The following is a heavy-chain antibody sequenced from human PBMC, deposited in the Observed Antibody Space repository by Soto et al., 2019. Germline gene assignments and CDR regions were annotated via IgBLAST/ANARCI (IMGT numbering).Heavy chain of an antibody. D-gene: IGHD3-22*01. J-gene: IGHJ5*02. CDR3: VRHRREEKNRLIYYDRSNAYKYKWFDP. CDR1: GGCVSRETYY. Sequence: PXGTLALTCTVSGGCVSRETYYWGWIRQPPGKGPEWIGSIYYSGSTSHNPSLRSRVTIFADTSKNHLSLKLNSVTAADTAVYYCVRHRREEKNRLIYYDRSNAYKYKWFDPWGQGTPVTVSS. CDR2: IYYSGST. V-gene: IGHV4-39*01.